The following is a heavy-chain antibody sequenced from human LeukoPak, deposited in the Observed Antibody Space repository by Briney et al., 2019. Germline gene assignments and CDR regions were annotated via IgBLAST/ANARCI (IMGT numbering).Heavy chain of an antibody. D-gene: IGHD3-22*01. CDR1: GGSFSGYY. CDR2: INHSGST. Sequence: SETLSLTCAVYGGSFSGYYRSWIRQPPGKGLEWIGEINHSGSTNYNPSLKSRVTISVDTSKNQFSLKLSSVTAADTAVYYCARGPAWGVYDSSIDYWGQGTLVTVSS. V-gene: IGHV4-34*01. J-gene: IGHJ4*02. CDR3: ARGPAWGVYDSSIDY.